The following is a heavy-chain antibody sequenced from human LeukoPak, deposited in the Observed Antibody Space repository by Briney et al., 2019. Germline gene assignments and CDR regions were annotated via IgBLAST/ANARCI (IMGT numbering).Heavy chain of an antibody. J-gene: IGHJ5*02. Sequence: ASVKVSCKASGYTFTSYGMSWVRQAPGQGLEWMGWISAYNGNTHYAQKLQGRVTMTTDTSTSTAYMELRSLRSDDTAVYYCAKDEARYSSGYYPNWFDPWGQGTLVTVSS. CDR2: ISAYNGNT. CDR3: AKDEARYSSGYYPNWFDP. D-gene: IGHD3-22*01. CDR1: GYTFTSYG. V-gene: IGHV1-18*01.